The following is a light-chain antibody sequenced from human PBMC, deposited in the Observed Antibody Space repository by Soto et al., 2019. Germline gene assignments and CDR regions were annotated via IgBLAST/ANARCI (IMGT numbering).Light chain of an antibody. CDR1: SSDVGSYNR. J-gene: IGLJ1*01. CDR3: SSYTSSSTYV. CDR2: DVS. V-gene: IGLV2-18*02. Sequence: QSALTQPPSVSGSPGQSVTISCTGTSSDVGSYNRVSWYQQPPGTAPKVMIYDVSNRPSGVPDRFSGSKSGNTASLTISGIQAEDDSDYYCSSYTSSSTYVFGTGTKVTVL.